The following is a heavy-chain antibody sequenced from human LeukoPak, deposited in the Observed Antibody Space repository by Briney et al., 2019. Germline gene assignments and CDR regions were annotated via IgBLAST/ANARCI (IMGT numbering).Heavy chain of an antibody. CDR2: IYYSGGT. Sequence: PSETLSLTCTVSVASLSSYYWTWIRQPPGKGLEWIGYIYYSGGTNYDPSLKSRVTISVDTSKNQCSLKLSSVTAADTAVYYCARQSGGVGTKVDYWGQGTLVTVSS. J-gene: IGHJ4*02. D-gene: IGHD3-16*01. CDR1: VASLSSYY. CDR3: ARQSGGVGTKVDY. V-gene: IGHV4-59*08.